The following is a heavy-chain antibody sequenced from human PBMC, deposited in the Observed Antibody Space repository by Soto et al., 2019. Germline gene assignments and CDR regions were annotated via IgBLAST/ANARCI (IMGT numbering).Heavy chain of an antibody. V-gene: IGHV1-18*01. CDR1: GYTFTSYG. CDR2: ISAYNGNT. D-gene: IGHD6-19*01. CDR3: ARDIAVAGPEYWYFDL. Sequence: QVQLVQSGAEVKKPGASVKVSCKASGYTFTSYGISWVRQAPGQGLEWMGWISAYNGNTNYAQKLQGRVTMTTETTTRNADRDQRSLRSGDAAVYCCARDIAVAGPEYWYFDLWGRGTLVTVSS. J-gene: IGHJ2*01.